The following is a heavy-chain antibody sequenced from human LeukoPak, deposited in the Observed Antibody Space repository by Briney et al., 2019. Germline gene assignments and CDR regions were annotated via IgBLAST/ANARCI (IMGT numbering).Heavy chain of an antibody. CDR3: AKRGVVIRAVLVVGFHKEAYYFDS. Sequence: LTGGSLRLSCVVSGITLSNYGMSWVRQAPGKGLEWVAGISDRGGSTNYADSVKGRFTISRYNAKNTLYLQMNSLRSEDTAVYFCAKRGVVIRAVLVVGFHKEAYYFDSWGQGALVTVSS. CDR2: ISDRGGST. V-gene: IGHV3-23*01. J-gene: IGHJ4*02. CDR1: GITLSNYG. D-gene: IGHD2-15*01.